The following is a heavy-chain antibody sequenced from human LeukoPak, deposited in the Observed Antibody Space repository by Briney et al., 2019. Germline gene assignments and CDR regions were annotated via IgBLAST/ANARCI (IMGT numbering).Heavy chain of an antibody. D-gene: IGHD6-13*01. V-gene: IGHV3-30*18. CDR1: GFTFSSYG. Sequence: GGSLRLSCSPSGFTFSSYGMHWVRQAPGKGLEWVALISNDGSNKYYADSVKGRFTISRDNSKNTLYLQMNSLRAEDTAVYYCAKRRLSAADTGVLDNWGQGTLVTVSS. CDR2: ISNDGSNK. J-gene: IGHJ4*02. CDR3: AKRRLSAADTGVLDN.